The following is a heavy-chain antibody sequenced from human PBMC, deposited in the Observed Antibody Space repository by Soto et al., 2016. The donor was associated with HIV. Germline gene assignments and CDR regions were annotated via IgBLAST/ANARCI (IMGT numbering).Heavy chain of an antibody. CDR2: INPNSGGT. CDR1: GYTFTSYG. CDR3: ASGTIVGATDAFDI. D-gene: IGHD1-26*01. J-gene: IGHJ3*02. V-gene: IGHV1-2*02. Sequence: QVQLVQSEAEVKKPGASVKVSCKASGYTFTSYGISWVRRAPGQGLEWMGWINPNSGGTNYAQQGRVTMTRDTSISTAYMELSRLRSDDRAVYYCASGTIVGATDAFDIWGQGTMVTVSS.